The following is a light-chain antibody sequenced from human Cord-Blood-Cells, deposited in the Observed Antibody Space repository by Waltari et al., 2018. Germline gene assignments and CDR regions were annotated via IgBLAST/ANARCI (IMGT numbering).Light chain of an antibody. CDR1: SSDVAGYNY. V-gene: IGLV2-8*01. CDR2: EVS. CDR3: SSYAGSNNLV. Sequence: QSALPQPPPASGPPGQSVTISCTGTSSDVAGYNYVSRYQQHPGKPPTLMIYEVSNRPSGVPDRFSGSKSGNTASLTVSGLQAEDEADYYCSSYAGSNNLVFGGGTKLTVL. J-gene: IGLJ3*02.